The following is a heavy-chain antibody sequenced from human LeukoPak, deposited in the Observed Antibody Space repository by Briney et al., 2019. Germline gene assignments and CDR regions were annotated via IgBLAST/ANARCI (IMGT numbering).Heavy chain of an antibody. J-gene: IGHJ4*02. D-gene: IGHD6-6*01. V-gene: IGHV4-34*01. CDR3: ARGGKYSSPFAFDY. Sequence: ASETLSLTCAVYGGSFSGYYWSWIRQPPGRGLEWIGEINHSGSTNYNPSLKSRITISVDTSKNQFSLKLSSVTAADTAVYYCARGGKYSSPFAFDYWGQGTLVTVSS. CDR1: GGSFSGYY. CDR2: INHSGST.